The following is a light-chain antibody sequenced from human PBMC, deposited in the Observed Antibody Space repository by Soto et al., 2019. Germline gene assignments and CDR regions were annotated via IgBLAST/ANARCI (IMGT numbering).Light chain of an antibody. CDR2: NNN. J-gene: IGLJ3*02. CDR1: SSNIGSKT. CDR3: AAWDDSLNGPV. V-gene: IGLV1-44*01. Sequence: QSMLTQPPSASGTPGQRVTISCSGSSSNIGSKTVNWYQQLPGTAPKLLIYNNNQRPSGVPDRFSGSKSGTSASLAISGLQSEDEAEYYCAAWDDSLNGPVFGGGTKLTVL.